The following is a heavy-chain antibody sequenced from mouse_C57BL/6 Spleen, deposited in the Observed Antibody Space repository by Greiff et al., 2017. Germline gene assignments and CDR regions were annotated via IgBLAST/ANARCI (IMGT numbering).Heavy chain of an antibody. Sequence: VQLQQSGAELVKPGASVKLSCTASGFNITDYYMHWVKQRTEQGLEWIGRIAPEDGDTKYDPKFQGKATLTAAPSSNTAYLQLSSLTSYDTAVYYCALTVSYWYFDVWGTGTTVTVAS. CDR2: IAPEDGDT. D-gene: IGHD4-1*01. CDR3: ALTVSYWYFDV. V-gene: IGHV14-2*01. J-gene: IGHJ1*03. CDR1: GFNITDYY.